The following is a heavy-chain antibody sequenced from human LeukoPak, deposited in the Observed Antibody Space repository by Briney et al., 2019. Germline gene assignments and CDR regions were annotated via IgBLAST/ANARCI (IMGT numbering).Heavy chain of an antibody. CDR3: VRQFAS. CDR1: GFTFSDHI. J-gene: IGHJ4*02. Sequence: GGPLRLSCAASGFTFSDHIMNWVRQLPGKRLEWVAYVSGSGSTVYYADSVKGRFTISRDNGKGSLYLQMNSLRVEDTALYYCVRQFASWGQGTLVTVSS. CDR2: VSGSGSTV. V-gene: IGHV3-48*01.